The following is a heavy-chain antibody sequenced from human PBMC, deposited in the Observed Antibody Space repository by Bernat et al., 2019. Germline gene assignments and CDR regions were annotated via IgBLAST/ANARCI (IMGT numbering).Heavy chain of an antibody. CDR1: GGSFSGYY. J-gene: IGHJ4*02. Sequence: QVQLQQWGAGLLKPSETLSLTCAVYGGSFSGYYWSWIRQPPGKGLEWIGEINHSGSTNYNPSLKSRVTISVDTSKNQFSLKLSSVTAADTAVYYCARSGYYGSGSYPDYWGQGTLVTVSS. V-gene: IGHV4-34*01. CDR3: ARSGYYGSGSYPDY. CDR2: INHSGST. D-gene: IGHD3-10*01.